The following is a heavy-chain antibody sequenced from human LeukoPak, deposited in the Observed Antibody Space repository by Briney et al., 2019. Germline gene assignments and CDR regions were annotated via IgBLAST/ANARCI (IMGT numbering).Heavy chain of an antibody. CDR2: IYTSGST. J-gene: IGHJ6*03. CDR3: ARGGYSYGYGYYYYYYMDV. CDR1: GGSISSGSYY. D-gene: IGHD5-18*01. Sequence: SETLSLTCTVSGGSISSGSYYWSWIRQPAGKGLEWIGRIYTSGSTNYNPSLKSRVTISVDTSKNQFSLKLSSVTAADTAVYYCARGGYSYGYGYYYYYYMDVWGKGTTVTISS. V-gene: IGHV4-61*02.